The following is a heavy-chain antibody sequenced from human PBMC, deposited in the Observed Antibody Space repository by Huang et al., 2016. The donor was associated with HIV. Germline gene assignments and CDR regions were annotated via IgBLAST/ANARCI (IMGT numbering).Heavy chain of an antibody. CDR2: IKSKKDGGTK. Sequence: EVQLVESGGALVKPGGSLRLSCAGSGFNCKSAWRGGVRQSGGKVMEWVGLIKSKKDGGTKNDAAPVKGRFTVSRDDSKNTFYLQMNSLTSEDTAVYYCTTWARTSAGGNWGQGTLVTVSS. V-gene: IGHV3-15*02. CDR3: TTWARTSAGGN. J-gene: IGHJ4*02. CDR1: GFNCKSAW. D-gene: IGHD6-25*01.